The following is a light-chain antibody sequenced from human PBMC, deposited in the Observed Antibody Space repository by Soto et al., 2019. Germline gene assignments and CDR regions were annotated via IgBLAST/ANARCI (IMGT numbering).Light chain of an antibody. CDR2: GAS. V-gene: IGKV3-15*01. CDR1: QSVRSN. Sequence: EIVMTQSPATLSVSPGEKATLSCRASQSVRSNLAWYQQKPGQAPRLLIYGASTRATGIPARFSGSGSGTEFTLTISSLQSEDFAMYYCQQYYNWPPWTFGQGTKV. J-gene: IGKJ1*01. CDR3: QQYYNWPPWT.